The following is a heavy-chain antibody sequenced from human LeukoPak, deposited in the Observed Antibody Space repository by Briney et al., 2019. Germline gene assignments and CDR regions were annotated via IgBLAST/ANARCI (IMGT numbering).Heavy chain of an antibody. CDR2: INPNSGGT. V-gene: IGHV1-2*02. Sequence: ASVKVSCKASGYTFTGYYMHWVRQAPGQGLEWMGWINPNSGGTNYAQKFQGRVTMTRDTSISTAYMELSRLRSDDTAVYYCARDPINMVRGVINPWFDPWGQGTLVTVSS. CDR1: GYTFTGYY. CDR3: ARDPINMVRGVINPWFDP. D-gene: IGHD3-10*01. J-gene: IGHJ5*02.